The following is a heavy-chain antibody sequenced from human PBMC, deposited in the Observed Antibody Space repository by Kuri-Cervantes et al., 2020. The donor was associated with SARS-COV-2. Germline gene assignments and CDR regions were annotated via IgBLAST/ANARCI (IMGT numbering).Heavy chain of an antibody. Sequence: SETLSLTCTVSGGSISSYYWSWIRQPPGKGLEWIGTIYYSGSTNYNPSLKSRVTISVDTSKNQFSLKLSSVTAADTAVYYCARDRPWQGYFDLWGRGTLVTVSS. CDR1: GGSISSYY. J-gene: IGHJ2*01. V-gene: IGHV4-59*12. CDR3: ARDRPWQGYFDL. CDR2: IYYSGST.